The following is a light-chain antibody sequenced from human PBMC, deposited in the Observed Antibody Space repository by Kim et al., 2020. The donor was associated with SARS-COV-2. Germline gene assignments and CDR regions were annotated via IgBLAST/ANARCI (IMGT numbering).Light chain of an antibody. CDR2: GAS. CDR3: QQYGSSRT. J-gene: IGKJ1*01. Sequence: EIVLTQSPGTLSLSPGERATLSCRASQCVSSNYLAWYQHKTGQAPTLLNNGASSRATGIPDSYSGSGSGTDFTLTISRLEPEDFAVYYCQQYGSSRTFGQGTKTEIK. CDR1: QCVSSNY. V-gene: IGKV3-20*01.